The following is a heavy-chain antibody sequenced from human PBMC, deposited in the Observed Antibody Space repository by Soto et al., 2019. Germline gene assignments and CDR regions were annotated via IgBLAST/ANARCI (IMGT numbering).Heavy chain of an antibody. CDR2: IGADNGDT. J-gene: IGHJ5*02. D-gene: IGHD1-1*01. Sequence: ASVKVSCKASGYTFSTYGFSWVRQAPGQGLEWMGWIGADNGDTNYAQNFQGRVTMTTDTSTTTSYMELRSLTSADTAVYFCARDWKGAEGFDPWGQGTLVTVSS. CDR3: ARDWKGAEGFDP. CDR1: GYTFSTYG. V-gene: IGHV1-18*01.